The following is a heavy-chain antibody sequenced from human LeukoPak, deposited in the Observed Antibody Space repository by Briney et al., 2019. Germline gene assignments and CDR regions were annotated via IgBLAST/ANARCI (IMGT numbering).Heavy chain of an antibody. CDR3: ARVSPYYGDSPYYYYYYMDV. CDR1: GGSISSYY. J-gene: IGHJ6*03. D-gene: IGHD4-17*01. Sequence: SETLSLTCTVSGGSISSYYWSWIRQPPGKGLEWIGYIYYSGSTNYNPSLKSRVTISVDTSKNQFSLRLSSVTAADTAVYYCARVSPYYGDSPYYYYYYMDVWGKGTTVTVSS. CDR2: IYYSGST. V-gene: IGHV4-59*08.